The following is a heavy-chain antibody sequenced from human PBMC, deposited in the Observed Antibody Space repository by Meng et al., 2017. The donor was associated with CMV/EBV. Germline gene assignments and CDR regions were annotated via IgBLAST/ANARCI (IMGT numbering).Heavy chain of an antibody. CDR3: AEGDYGDAQV. CDR1: GYTFTSYY. Sequence: VQLVQSGAVVKTPGASVQFCCKASGYTFTSYYMHWVRQAPGQGLDGMVIINPSGSSTSYAQKFQGRVTMTRDTSTSTVYMELSSLRSEDTAVYYCAEGDYGDAQVWGQGTLVTVSS. CDR2: INPSGSST. J-gene: IGHJ4*02. V-gene: IGHV1-46*01. D-gene: IGHD4-17*01.